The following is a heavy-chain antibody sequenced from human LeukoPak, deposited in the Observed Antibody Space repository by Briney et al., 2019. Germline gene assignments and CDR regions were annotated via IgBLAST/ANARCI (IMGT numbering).Heavy chain of an antibody. J-gene: IGHJ4*02. CDR2: IYHTGSA. V-gene: IGHV4-38-2*02. CDR1: SYSINSNYY. CDR3: ARGSHPVTGTLGGYFDP. Sequence: SETLSPTCSVSSYSINSNYYWGWIRQSPGKGLEWIGSIYHTGSAYYNPSLKSRVTISLDASNKQFSLRLSSVTAADTAVYYCARGSHPVTGTLGGYFDPWGQGTLVTVSS. D-gene: IGHD6-19*01.